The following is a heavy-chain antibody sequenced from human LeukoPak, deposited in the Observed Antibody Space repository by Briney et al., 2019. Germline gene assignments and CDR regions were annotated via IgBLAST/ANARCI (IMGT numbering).Heavy chain of an antibody. Sequence: GGSLRLSCAGSGFIFSQFWMQWVRQVPGKGLVRVSRINGDGSSTNYADSVKGRFTISRDNAKNTLYLQMNSLRAEDTAVYYCARDGLPAARDIWGQGTVVTVSS. V-gene: IGHV3-74*01. J-gene: IGHJ3*02. CDR2: INGDGSST. CDR3: ARDGLPAARDI. D-gene: IGHD6-6*01. CDR1: GFIFSQFW.